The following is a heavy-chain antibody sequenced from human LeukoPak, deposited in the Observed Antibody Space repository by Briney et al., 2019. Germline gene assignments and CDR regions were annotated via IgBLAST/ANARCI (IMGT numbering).Heavy chain of an antibody. CDR3: AAPTYGDYNYYNGMDV. D-gene: IGHD4-17*01. CDR2: NVVGSGNT. Sequence: ASVKVSCKASGFTFTSSAVQWVRQARGQRLEWIGWNVVGSGNTNYAQKFQERVTITRDKSTNTAYMELSSLRSEDTAVYYCAAPTYGDYNYYNGMDVWGQGTTVTVSS. J-gene: IGHJ6*02. CDR1: GFTFTSSA. V-gene: IGHV1-58*01.